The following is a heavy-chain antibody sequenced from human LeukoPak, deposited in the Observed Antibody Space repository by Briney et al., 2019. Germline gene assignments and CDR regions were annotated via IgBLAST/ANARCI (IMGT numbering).Heavy chain of an antibody. CDR2: ISYDGTNK. CDR1: GFTFSNYG. D-gene: IGHD6-13*01. Sequence: GGSLRLSCAASGFTFSNYGMHWVRQAPGKGLEWVAVISYDGTNKYYADSVKGRFTISRDNSKNTLYLQMNSLRAEDTAVYYCARDMSSSWYFDYWGQGTLVTVSS. J-gene: IGHJ4*02. V-gene: IGHV3-30*03. CDR3: ARDMSSSWYFDY.